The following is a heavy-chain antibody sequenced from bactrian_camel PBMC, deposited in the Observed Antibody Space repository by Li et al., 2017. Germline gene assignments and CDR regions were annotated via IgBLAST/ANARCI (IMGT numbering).Heavy chain of an antibody. D-gene: IGHD4*01. CDR1: GYTYLSKC. V-gene: IGHV3S60*01. CDR3: ATNIKPRPGRWDFGY. J-gene: IGHJ6*01. Sequence: VQLVESGGGSVQAGGSLRLSCAASGYTYLSKCMGWFRQAPGKEREGVSCINWYGSSTIYADSVKGRFTISRDNAKNTLYLQMNSLKPEDTAMYYCATNIKPRPGRWDFGYWGQGTQVTVS. CDR2: INWYGSST.